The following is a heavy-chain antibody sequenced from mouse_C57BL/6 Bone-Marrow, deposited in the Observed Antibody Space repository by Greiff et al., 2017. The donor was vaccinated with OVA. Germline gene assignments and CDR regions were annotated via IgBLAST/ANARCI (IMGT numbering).Heavy chain of an antibody. Sequence: EVKLMESGGDLVKPGGSLKLSCAASGFTFSSYGMSWVRQTPDKRLEWVATISSGGSYTYYPDSVKGRFTISRDNAKNTLYLQMSSLKSEDTAMYYCARHKIYYYRTFDVWGTGATVTVSS. CDR1: GFTFSSYG. CDR3: ARHKIYYYRTFDV. V-gene: IGHV5-6*01. CDR2: ISSGGSYT. D-gene: IGHD1-1*01. J-gene: IGHJ1*03.